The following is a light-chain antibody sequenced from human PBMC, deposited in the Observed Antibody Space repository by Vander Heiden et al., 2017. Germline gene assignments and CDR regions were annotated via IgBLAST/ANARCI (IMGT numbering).Light chain of an antibody. V-gene: IGKV1-5*03. CDR2: KAS. CDR1: QSISTW. Sequence: DIQMTQSPSTLSASVGDRVTITCRASQSISTWLAWYQQKPGKAPKLIIYKASSLESGVPSRFSGSGSGTEFTLTISSLQPDDFATYYCQQYNSYLTFGGGTKVXIK. CDR3: QQYNSYLT. J-gene: IGKJ4*01.